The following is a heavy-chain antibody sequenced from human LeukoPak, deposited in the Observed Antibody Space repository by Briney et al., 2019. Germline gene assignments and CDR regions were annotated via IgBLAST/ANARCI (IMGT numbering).Heavy chain of an antibody. D-gene: IGHD1-1*01. CDR1: GYTLTTYR. Sequence: GGSLRLSCAASGYTLTTYRMSWLSQAPGKGLEWVANINRDGSGKYYVDSVRGRFTISRDNAKNSLYLQMHRRLGEDSAVYYCARVQTGTTNWFDPWGQGTLVTVSS. CDR2: INRDGSGK. V-gene: IGHV3-7*04. CDR3: ARVQTGTTNWFDP. J-gene: IGHJ5*02.